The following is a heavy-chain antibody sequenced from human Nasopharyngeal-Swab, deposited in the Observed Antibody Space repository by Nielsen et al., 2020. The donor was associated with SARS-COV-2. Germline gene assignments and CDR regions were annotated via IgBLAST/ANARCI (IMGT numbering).Heavy chain of an antibody. Sequence: SETLSLTCTVSGGSISSGGYYWSWIRQHPGTGLEWIGSIYYRGSPYYNPSLKSRVTISVDTSKNQFSLKLSSVTAADTAVYYCARRDIRITIFGVVHDAFDIWGQGTMVTVSS. V-gene: IGHV4-31*03. CDR3: ARRDIRITIFGVVHDAFDI. CDR1: GGSISSGGYY. CDR2: IYYRGSP. J-gene: IGHJ3*02. D-gene: IGHD3-3*01.